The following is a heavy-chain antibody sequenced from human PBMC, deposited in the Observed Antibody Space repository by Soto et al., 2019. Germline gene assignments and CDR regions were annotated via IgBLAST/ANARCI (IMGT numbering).Heavy chain of an antibody. V-gene: IGHV3-23*01. CDR2: ISGSGGST. CDR1: GFTFSSYA. J-gene: IGHJ4*02. D-gene: IGHD2-2*01. Sequence: EVQLLESGGGLVQPGGSLRLSCAASGFTFSSYAMSWVRQAPGKGLEWVSAISGSGGSTYYADSVKGRFTISRDNAKNTLYLQMNSLRAEYTAVYYRAKIFGVVVPPAPDYWGQGTLVTVSS. CDR3: AKIFGVVVPPAPDY.